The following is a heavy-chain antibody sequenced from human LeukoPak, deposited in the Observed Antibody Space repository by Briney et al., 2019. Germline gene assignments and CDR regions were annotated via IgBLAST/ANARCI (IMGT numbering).Heavy chain of an antibody. CDR3: ARGSNDILTGYYKGNWFDP. D-gene: IGHD3-9*01. J-gene: IGHJ5*02. CDR1: GGTFSSYA. V-gene: IGHV1-69*13. CDR2: IIPIFGTA. Sequence: GASVKVSCKASGGTFSSYAISWVRQAPGQGLEWMGGIIPIFGTANYAQEFQGRVTITADESTSTAYMELSSLRSEDTAVYYCARGSNDILTGYYKGNWFDPWGQGTLVTVSS.